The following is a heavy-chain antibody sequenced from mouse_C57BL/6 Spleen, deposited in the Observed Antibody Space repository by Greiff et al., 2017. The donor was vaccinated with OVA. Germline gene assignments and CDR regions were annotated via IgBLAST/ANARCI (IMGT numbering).Heavy chain of an antibody. CDR3: ARGDYGSSPDY. CDR1: GYTFTDYY. Sequence: VKLQESGAELVRPGASVKLSCKASGYTFTDYYINWVKQRPGQGLEWIARIYPGSGNTYYNEKFKGKATLTAEKSSSTAYMQLSSLTSEDSAVYVCARGDYGSSPDYWGQGTTLTVSS. J-gene: IGHJ2*01. V-gene: IGHV1-76*01. D-gene: IGHD1-1*01. CDR2: IYPGSGNT.